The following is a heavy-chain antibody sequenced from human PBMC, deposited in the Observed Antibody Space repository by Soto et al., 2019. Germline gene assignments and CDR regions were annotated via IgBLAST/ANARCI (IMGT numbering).Heavy chain of an antibody. V-gene: IGHV3-7*01. CDR3: ARCQLPYYYYGMDV. D-gene: IGHD2-2*01. CDR1: GFTFSSYW. J-gene: IGHJ6*02. CDR2: IKQDGSEK. Sequence: PGGSLRLSCAASGFTFSSYWMSWVRQAPGKGLEWVANIKQDGSEKYYVDSVKGRFTISRDNAKNSLYLQMNSLRAEDTAVYYCARCQLPYYYYGMDVWGQGTTVTVSS.